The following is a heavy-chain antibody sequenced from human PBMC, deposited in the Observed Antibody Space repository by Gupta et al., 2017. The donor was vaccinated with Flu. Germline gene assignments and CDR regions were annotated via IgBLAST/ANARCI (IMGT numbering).Heavy chain of an antibody. CDR1: GFAFIRYA. V-gene: IGHV3-64*07. CDR3: ARRSRTNCYDF. CDR2: INTGGSST. Sequence: EMQLVESGGGLVQPGGSLSLSCAASGFAFIRYAMHWVRQAPGKGLEDVSAINTGGSSTFYADSVKGRFIISRDNSENTLFLQMDRLRPDDMAVYYCARRSRTNCYDFWGQGTLVTVSS. J-gene: IGHJ4*02.